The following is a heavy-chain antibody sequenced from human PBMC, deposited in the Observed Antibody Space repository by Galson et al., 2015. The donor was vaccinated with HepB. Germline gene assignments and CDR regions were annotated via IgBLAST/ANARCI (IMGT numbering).Heavy chain of an antibody. CDR2: IWYDGSNK. Sequence: SLRLSCAASGFTFSSYGMHWVRQAPGKGLEWVAVIWYDGSNKYYADSVKGRFTISRDNSKNTLYLQMNSLRAEDTAVYYCARARTYYYDSSGYDAFDIWGQGTMVTVSS. CDR3: ARARTYYYDSSGYDAFDI. J-gene: IGHJ3*02. D-gene: IGHD3-22*01. CDR1: GFTFSSYG. V-gene: IGHV3-33*08.